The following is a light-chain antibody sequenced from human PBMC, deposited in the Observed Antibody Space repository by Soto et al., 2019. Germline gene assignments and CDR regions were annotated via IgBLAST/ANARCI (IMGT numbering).Light chain of an antibody. CDR3: NSYSGSSNFVV. CDR1: SSDVGAYDY. V-gene: IGLV2-8*01. J-gene: IGLJ1*01. CDR2: EVN. Sequence: QPVLIQPPPQTGFPGQSVTISCPGTSSDVGAYDYVSWYQQHPGKAPELIIYEVNQRPSGVPDRFSGSKSGNTASLTVSGLQAEDEADYYCNSYSGSSNFVVFGTGTKVTGL.